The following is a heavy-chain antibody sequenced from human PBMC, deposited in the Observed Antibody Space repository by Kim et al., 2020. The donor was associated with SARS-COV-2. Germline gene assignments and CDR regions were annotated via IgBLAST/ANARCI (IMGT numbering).Heavy chain of an antibody. CDR1: GYTFTGYY. CDR3: TTGAGPGGGAYFYYGMDV. J-gene: IGHJ6*01. D-gene: IGHD3-16*01. V-gene: IGHV1-2*02. Sequence: ASVKVSCKASGYTFTGYYVHWVRQAPGQGLEWMGWINPNSGGTNYAQKFQGRVTVTRDTSISTAYMELNRLRSDDTAVYYCTTGAGPGGGAYFYYGMDV. CDR2: INPNSGGT.